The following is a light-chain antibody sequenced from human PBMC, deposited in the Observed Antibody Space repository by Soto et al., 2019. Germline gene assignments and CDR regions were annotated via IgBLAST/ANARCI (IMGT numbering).Light chain of an antibody. J-gene: IGKJ5*01. CDR3: QQYYSTPPIT. CDR2: WSS. V-gene: IGKV4-1*01. CDR1: RSVLSSSNNKNY. Sequence: DIVMTQSPDSLAVSLGERAILNCKCSRSVLSSSNNKNYLAWYQQKPGQPPKLLIYWSSTRESGVPDRFSGSGSGTDFTLTISSLQAEDVAVYYCQQYYSTPPITFGQGTRLEI.